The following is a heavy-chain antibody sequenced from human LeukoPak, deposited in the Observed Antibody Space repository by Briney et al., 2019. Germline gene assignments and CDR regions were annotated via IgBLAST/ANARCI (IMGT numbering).Heavy chain of an antibody. CDR3: AREPNYSSGRPMDY. D-gene: IGHD3-22*01. J-gene: IGHJ4*02. Sequence: PGRSLRLSCAASGFTFSSYAMHWVRRAPGKGLEWVAVISYDGSNKYYADSVKGRFTLSRDESKNTVYMQMNSLRNEDTAVYYCAREPNYSSGRPMDYWGQGTLVTVSS. V-gene: IGHV3-30-3*01. CDR1: GFTFSSYA. CDR2: ISYDGSNK.